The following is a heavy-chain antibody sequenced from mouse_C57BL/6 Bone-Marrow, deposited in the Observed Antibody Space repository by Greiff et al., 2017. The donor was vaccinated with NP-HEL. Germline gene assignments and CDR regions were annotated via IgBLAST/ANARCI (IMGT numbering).Heavy chain of an antibody. D-gene: IGHD3-1*01. CDR1: GYTFTSYW. CDR2: INPSNGGT. CDR3: ARGGYHYAMDY. Sequence: QVQLQQPGTELVKPGASVKLSCKASGYTFTSYWMHWVKQRPGQGLEWIGNINPSNGGTNYNEKFKRKATLTVHKSSSAAYRQLSSLTSEDSAVYDCARGGYHYAMDYWGQGTSVTVSS. V-gene: IGHV1-53*01. J-gene: IGHJ4*01.